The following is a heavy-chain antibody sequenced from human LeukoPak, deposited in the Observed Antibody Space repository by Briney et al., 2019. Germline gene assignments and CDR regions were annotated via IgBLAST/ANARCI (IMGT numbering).Heavy chain of an antibody. D-gene: IGHD6-19*01. J-gene: IGHJ4*02. CDR3: AKDRGSTGWSDY. V-gene: IGHV3-23*01. CDR1: GFTYSSYA. CDR2: ISVTGSSA. Sequence: PGGSLRLSCAASGFTYSSYAMTWVRQAPGRGLEWVSSISVTGSSAYYADSVKGRFTISRDNSMNTVDPQMNSLRADDTAVYYCAKDRGSTGWSDYWGQGTLVTVSS.